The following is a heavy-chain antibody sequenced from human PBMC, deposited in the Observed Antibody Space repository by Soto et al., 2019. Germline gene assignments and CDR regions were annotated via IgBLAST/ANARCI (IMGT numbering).Heavy chain of an antibody. Sequence: QVQLVQSGAEVKKPGSSVKVSCKASGGTFSSYAISWVRQAPGQGLEWMGGIIPISGTANYAQKFQGRVTITADESTSTAYMELSSLRSEDTAVYYCARLSWWVGNPSAEYFQHWGQGTLVTVSS. CDR3: ARLSWWVGNPSAEYFQH. V-gene: IGHV1-69*01. CDR2: IIPISGTA. CDR1: GGTFSSYA. D-gene: IGHD2-8*02. J-gene: IGHJ1*01.